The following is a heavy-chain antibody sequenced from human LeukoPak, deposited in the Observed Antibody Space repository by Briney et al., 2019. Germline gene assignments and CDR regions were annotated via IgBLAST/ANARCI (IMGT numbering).Heavy chain of an antibody. D-gene: IGHD2/OR15-2a*01. CDR3: AREDGEYDAFDI. J-gene: IGHJ3*02. CDR2: INPNSGGT. V-gene: IGHV1-2*02. Sequence: ASVKVSCKASGYTFTGYYMHWVRQAPGQGLEWMGWINPNSGGTNYAQKFQGRVTMTRDTSIRTAYMELSRLRSDDTAVYYCAREDGEYDAFDIWGQGTMVTVSS. CDR1: GYTFTGYY.